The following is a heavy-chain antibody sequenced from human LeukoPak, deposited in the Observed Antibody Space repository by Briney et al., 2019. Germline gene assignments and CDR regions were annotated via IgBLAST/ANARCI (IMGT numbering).Heavy chain of an antibody. CDR1: GYTFTSYG. Sequence: ASVKVSCKASGYTFTSYGISWVRQAPGQGLEWMGWISAYNGSTNYAQKLQGRVTMTTDTSTSTAYMELRSLRSDDTAVYYCARGGYCSSTSCYPYYGMDVWGQGTTVTVSS. V-gene: IGHV1-18*01. CDR3: ARGGYCSSTSCYPYYGMDV. D-gene: IGHD2-2*03. J-gene: IGHJ6*02. CDR2: ISAYNGST.